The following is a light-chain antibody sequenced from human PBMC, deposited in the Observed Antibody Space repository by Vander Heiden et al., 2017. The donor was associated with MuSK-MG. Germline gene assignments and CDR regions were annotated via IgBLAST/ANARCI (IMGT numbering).Light chain of an antibody. CDR1: QSISSY. V-gene: IGKV1-39*01. Sequence: DIQMTQSPSSLSASLGDRVTITCRASQSISSYLNWYQQKPGKAPKLLIYAASSLQSGVPSRFSGSGSGTDFTLTISRLQPEDFATYYCQQSDRTPRTFGRGTKVEIK. CDR2: AAS. CDR3: QQSDRTPRT. J-gene: IGKJ1*01.